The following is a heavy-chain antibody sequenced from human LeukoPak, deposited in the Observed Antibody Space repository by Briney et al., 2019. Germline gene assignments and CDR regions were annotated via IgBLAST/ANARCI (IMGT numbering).Heavy chain of an antibody. J-gene: IGHJ4*02. D-gene: IGHD6-19*01. CDR2: IYYSGST. CDR3: ARLSEWLPTGY. CDR1: GGSISSSSYY. Sequence: PSETLSLTCTVSGGSISSSSYYWGWIRQPPGKGLEWIGSIYYSGSTYYNPSLKSRVTISVDTSKNQFPLKLSSVTAADTAVYYCARLSEWLPTGYWGQGTLVTVSS. V-gene: IGHV4-39*01.